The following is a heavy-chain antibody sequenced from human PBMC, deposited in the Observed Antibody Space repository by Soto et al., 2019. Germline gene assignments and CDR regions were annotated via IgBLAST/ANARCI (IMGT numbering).Heavy chain of an antibody. D-gene: IGHD4-17*01. J-gene: IGHJ6*02. CDR2: FDPEDGET. V-gene: IGHV1-24*01. Sequence: GASVKVSCKVSGYTLTELSMHWVRQAPGKGLEWMGGFDPEDGETIYAQKFQGRVTMTEDTSTDTAYMELSSLRSEDTAVYYCATDTVTTYYYYSAFDVWGRGTTVTVSS. CDR1: GYTLTELS. CDR3: ATDTVTTYYYYSAFDV.